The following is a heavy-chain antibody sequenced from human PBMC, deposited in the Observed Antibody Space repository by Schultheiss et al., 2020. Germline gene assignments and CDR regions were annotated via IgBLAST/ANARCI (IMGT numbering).Heavy chain of an antibody. CDR2: IYYSGST. CDR1: GGSFSGYY. CDR3: ARLDSSGYYKPFDY. J-gene: IGHJ4*02. Sequence: SETLSLTCAVYGGSFSGYYWSWIRQPPGKGLEWIGYIYYSGSTYYNPSLKSRVTISIDTSKNQFSLKLSSVTAADTAVYYCARLDSSGYYKPFDYWGQGTLVTVSS. V-gene: IGHV4-59*08. D-gene: IGHD3-22*01.